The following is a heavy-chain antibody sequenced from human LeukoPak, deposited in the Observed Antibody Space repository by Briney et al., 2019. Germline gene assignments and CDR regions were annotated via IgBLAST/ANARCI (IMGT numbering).Heavy chain of an antibody. Sequence: ASVKVSRKASGYTFTGYYMHWVRQAPGQGLEWMGWINPNSGGTNYAQKFQGRVTMTRDTSISTAYIELSRLRSDDTAVYYCARGFKKVQLWLRLHYFDYWGQGTLVTVSS. V-gene: IGHV1-2*02. D-gene: IGHD5-18*01. CDR2: INPNSGGT. CDR1: GYTFTGYY. CDR3: ARGFKKVQLWLRLHYFDY. J-gene: IGHJ4*02.